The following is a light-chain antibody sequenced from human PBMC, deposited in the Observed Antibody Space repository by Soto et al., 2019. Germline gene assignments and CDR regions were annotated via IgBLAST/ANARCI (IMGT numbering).Light chain of an antibody. V-gene: IGKV1-8*01. CDR3: QQYYSYPIT. J-gene: IGKJ5*01. Sequence: AIRMTQSPSSFSASTGDRVTITCRASQGISSYLAWYQQKPGKAPKLLIYAASTLQSGVPSRFSGSGSGTDFTLPISCLQSEDFATYSCQQYYSYPITFGPGTRLEIK. CDR1: QGISSY. CDR2: AAS.